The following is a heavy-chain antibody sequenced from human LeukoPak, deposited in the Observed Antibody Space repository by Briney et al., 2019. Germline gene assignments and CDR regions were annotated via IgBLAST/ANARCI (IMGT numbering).Heavy chain of an antibody. D-gene: IGHD6-19*01. CDR2: IKQDGSEK. V-gene: IGHV3-7*01. CDR3: VRDTYRTAVAGSSGLGY. J-gene: IGHJ4*02. CDR1: GFTFGTYW. Sequence: GGSLRLSCAASGFTFGTYWMGWVRQAPGKGLEWVANIKQDGSEKSYVDSVKGRFTISRDNVKDSVYLQMHSLRADDTAIYYCVRDTYRTAVAGSSGLGYWGQGTLVTVSS.